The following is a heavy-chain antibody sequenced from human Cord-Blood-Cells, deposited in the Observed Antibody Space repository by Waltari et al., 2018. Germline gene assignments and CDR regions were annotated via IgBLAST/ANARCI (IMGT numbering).Heavy chain of an antibody. J-gene: IGHJ4*02. V-gene: IGHV1-2*02. Sequence: QVQLVQSGAAVKKPGASVKVSCKASGYTFTGYYMHWVRPAPGQGHEWMGGINPNRGGTNHAQKFQGRVTRTRDTSISTAYMELSRLRSDDTAVYYCARYSSSVYFDYWGQGTLVTVSS. CDR3: ARYSSSVYFDY. D-gene: IGHD6-6*01. CDR2: INPNRGGT. CDR1: GYTFTGYY.